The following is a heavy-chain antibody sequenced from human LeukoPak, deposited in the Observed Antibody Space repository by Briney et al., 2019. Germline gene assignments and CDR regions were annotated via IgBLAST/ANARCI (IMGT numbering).Heavy chain of an antibody. CDR2: IKPDGSEK. CDR1: GFTFSNCW. J-gene: IGHJ4*02. Sequence: GGSLRLSCAASGFTFSNCWMSWVRQAPGKGLEWVAKIKPDGSEKDHVDSVKGRFTISRDNAKNSLYLQLNSLRAEDTAVYYCARSRFYFDYWGQGTLVTVSS. CDR3: ARSRFYFDY. V-gene: IGHV3-7*01.